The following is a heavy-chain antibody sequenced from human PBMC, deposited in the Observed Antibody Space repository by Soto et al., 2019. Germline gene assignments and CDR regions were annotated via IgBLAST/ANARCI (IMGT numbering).Heavy chain of an antibody. CDR2: IIPILGIA. D-gene: IGHD2-15*01. Sequence: QVQLVQSGAEVKKPGSSVKVSCKASGGTFSSYTISWVRQAPGQGLEWMGRIIPILGIANYAQKFQGRVTISADKSTSTGHMEVRSLRSEDTAVYFCARSTGCRGGSFFFRPPDWFDPWGQGTLVTVSS. CDR1: GGTFSSYT. J-gene: IGHJ5*02. V-gene: IGHV1-69*02. CDR3: ARSTGCRGGSFFFRPPDWFDP.